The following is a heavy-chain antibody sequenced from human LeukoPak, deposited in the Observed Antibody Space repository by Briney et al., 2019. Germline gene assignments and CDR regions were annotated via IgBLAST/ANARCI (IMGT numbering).Heavy chain of an antibody. CDR2: INPNSGGT. V-gene: IGHV1-2*02. D-gene: IGHD2-2*01. CDR3: ARAGVVPAATDFDY. J-gene: IGHJ4*02. Sequence: GASVKVSCKASGYTFTGYYMHWVRQAPGQGLEWMGWINPNSGGTNYAQKFQGRVTMTGDTSISTAYMELSRLRSDDTAVYYCARAGVVPAATDFDYWGQGTLVTVSS. CDR1: GYTFTGYY.